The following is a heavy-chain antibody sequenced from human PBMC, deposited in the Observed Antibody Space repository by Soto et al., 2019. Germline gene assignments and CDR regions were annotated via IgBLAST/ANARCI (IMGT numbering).Heavy chain of an antibody. CDR2: FDPEEGET. CDR3: ATNLLELLDYYAIDV. J-gene: IGHJ6*02. Sequence: ASGKGSCKVSGYTLTELSMHWERQAPGKGLEWMAGFDPEEGETIYAQKCQGRVTMTEDTSTDTAYMELSSLRSEDTAMYYCATNLLELLDYYAIDVCCPGTTLTV. CDR1: GYTLTELS. V-gene: IGHV1-24*01. D-gene: IGHD1-7*01.